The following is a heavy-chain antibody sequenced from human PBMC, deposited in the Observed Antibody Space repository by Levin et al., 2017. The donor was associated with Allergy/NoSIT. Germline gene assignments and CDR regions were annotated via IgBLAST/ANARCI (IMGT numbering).Heavy chain of an antibody. V-gene: IGHV5-51*01. J-gene: IGHJ4*02. CDR1: GYRFTGYW. CDR3: ASTYSSNWYYWGY. CDR2: IYPADSDT. D-gene: IGHD6-13*01. Sequence: GESLKISCKASGYRFTGYWIGWVRQMPGKGLEWMGIIYPADSDTTYSPSFQGQVTISADKSISTAYLQWSSLKASDTAMYYCASTYSSNWYYWGYWGQGTLVTVSS.